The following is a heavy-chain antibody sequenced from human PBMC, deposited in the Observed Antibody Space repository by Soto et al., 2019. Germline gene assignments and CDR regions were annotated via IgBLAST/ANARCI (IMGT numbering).Heavy chain of an antibody. Sequence: AAVKVSCKASGYTFTGYYMHWVRQAPGQGLEWMGWINPNSGGTNYAQKFQGRVTMTRNTSISTAYLELSRLRSDDTAVYYCARDPGTYGSGSYLAFDIWGQGTMVTVSS. D-gene: IGHD3-10*01. CDR1: GYTFTGYY. CDR3: ARDPGTYGSGSYLAFDI. J-gene: IGHJ3*02. V-gene: IGHV1-2*02. CDR2: INPNSGGT.